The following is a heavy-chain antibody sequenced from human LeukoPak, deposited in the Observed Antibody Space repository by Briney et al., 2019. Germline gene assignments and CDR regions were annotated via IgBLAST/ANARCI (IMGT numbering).Heavy chain of an antibody. Sequence: GSLRLSCAASGFTFSDAWMTWVRQAPGKGLEWVAFIRYDGSNKYYADSVKGRFTISRDNSKNTLYLQMNSLRAEDTAVYYCAKVGSGWTNYYYYMDVWGKGTTVTVSS. D-gene: IGHD6-19*01. CDR1: GFTFSDAW. CDR3: AKVGSGWTNYYYYMDV. CDR2: IRYDGSNK. J-gene: IGHJ6*03. V-gene: IGHV3-30*02.